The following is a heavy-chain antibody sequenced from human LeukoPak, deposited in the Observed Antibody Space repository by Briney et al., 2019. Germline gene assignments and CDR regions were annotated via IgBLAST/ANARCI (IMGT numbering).Heavy chain of an antibody. D-gene: IGHD3-22*01. J-gene: IGHJ4*02. Sequence: PGGSLRLSCAASGFTFSDYYMSWIRQAPGKGLEWVSYISSSGSTIYYADSVKGRFTISRDNAKNSLYLQMNSLRAEDTAVYCCARYYYDSSGYYFQFDYWGQGTLVTVSS. CDR3: ARYYYDSSGYYFQFDY. V-gene: IGHV3-11*01. CDR2: ISSSGSTI. CDR1: GFTFSDYY.